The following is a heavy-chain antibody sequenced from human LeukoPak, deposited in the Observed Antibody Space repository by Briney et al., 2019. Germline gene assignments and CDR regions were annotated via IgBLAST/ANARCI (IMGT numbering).Heavy chain of an antibody. J-gene: IGHJ5*02. Sequence: SETLSLTCAVYGGSFSDYFWSWIRQPPGKGLEWIGEINHSGSTNYNPSLKSRVTISFDTSKNQFSLRLSSVTAADTAVYYCARYCSSTNCYKGGFDPWGQGTLVTVSS. V-gene: IGHV4-34*01. CDR3: ARYCSSTNCYKGGFDP. D-gene: IGHD2-2*02. CDR2: INHSGST. CDR1: GGSFSDYF.